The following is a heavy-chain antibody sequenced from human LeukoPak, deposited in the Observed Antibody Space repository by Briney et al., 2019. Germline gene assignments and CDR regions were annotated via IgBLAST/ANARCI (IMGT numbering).Heavy chain of an antibody. D-gene: IGHD5-12*01. J-gene: IGHJ5*02. CDR1: GFTFSSYS. Sequence: GGSLRLSCAASGFTFSSYSMNWVRQAPGKGLEWVSSISSSSYIYYADSVKGRFTISRDNAKNTLYLQMNSLRAEDTAVYYCARDLDGYRSGNGAWGQGTLVTVSS. V-gene: IGHV3-21*01. CDR2: ISSSSYI. CDR3: ARDLDGYRSGNGA.